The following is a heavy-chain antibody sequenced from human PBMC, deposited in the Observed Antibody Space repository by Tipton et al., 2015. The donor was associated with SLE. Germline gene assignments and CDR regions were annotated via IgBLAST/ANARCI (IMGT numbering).Heavy chain of an antibody. V-gene: IGHV4-59*11. CDR3: ARGVRGYYDSSGYHKDAFDI. D-gene: IGHD3-22*01. CDR1: GGSISSHY. CDR2: IYYSGST. J-gene: IGHJ3*02. Sequence: TLSLTCTVSGGSISSHYWSWIRQPPGKGLEWIGYIYYSGSTNYNPSLKSRVTISVDTSQNQFSLKLSSVTAADTAVYYCARGVRGYYDSSGYHKDAFDIWGQGTMVTVSS.